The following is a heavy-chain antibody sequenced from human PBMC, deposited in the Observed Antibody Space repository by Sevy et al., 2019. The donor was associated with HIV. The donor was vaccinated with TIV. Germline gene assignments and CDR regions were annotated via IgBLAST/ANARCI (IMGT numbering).Heavy chain of an antibody. D-gene: IGHD3-22*01. V-gene: IGHV4-59*12. J-gene: IGHJ4*02. CDR3: VRLHYYDSSGYSYHFDY. CDR2: IYYSGST. CDR1: DDSINSYY. Sequence: SETLSLTCTVSDDSINSYYWSWIRQPPGKGLEWIGYIYYSGSTNYNPSLKSRVTISVETSKNQFSLKLSSVTAADTAVYYCVRLHYYDSSGYSYHFDYWGQGTLVTVSS.